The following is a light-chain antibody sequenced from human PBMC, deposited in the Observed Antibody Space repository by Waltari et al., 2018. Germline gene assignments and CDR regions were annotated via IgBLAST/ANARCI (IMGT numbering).Light chain of an antibody. CDR2: ASS. V-gene: IGKV1-39*01. Sequence: DIQMTQSPSSLSTSLGDRVTISCRASQSITIYLNLYHQKPGKAPELLIYASSHLQSGVPSRFSGSGSGTDFTLTISSMQPEDFGNYYCQQTDSTPWTFGQGTKVEIK. J-gene: IGKJ1*01. CDR1: QSITIY. CDR3: QQTDSTPWT.